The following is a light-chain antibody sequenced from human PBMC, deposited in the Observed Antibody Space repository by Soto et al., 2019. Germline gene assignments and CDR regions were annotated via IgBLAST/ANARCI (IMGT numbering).Light chain of an antibody. V-gene: IGKV1-5*03. CDR1: QTINTW. CDR3: QQYKSYSRT. CDR2: QAS. J-gene: IGKJ1*01. Sequence: DIQMAQSPSTLPATIGDRVSITCRASQTINTWLAWYQQKPGKAPNLLIYQASTLETGVPSRFSGSGSGTEFTLTISSLQPDDFATYYCQQYKSYSRTFGQGTKVEIK.